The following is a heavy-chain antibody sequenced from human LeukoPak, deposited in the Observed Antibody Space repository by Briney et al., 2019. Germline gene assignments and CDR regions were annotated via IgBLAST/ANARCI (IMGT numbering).Heavy chain of an antibody. Sequence: PGGSLRLSCAASGFTFSSYGMHWVRQAPGKGLEWVAVIWYDGSNKYYADSVRGRFTISRDNSKNTLYLQMSSLRAEDTAVYYCARDRIYHYFDYWGQGTLVTVSS. CDR2: IWYDGSNK. J-gene: IGHJ4*02. V-gene: IGHV3-33*01. CDR1: GFTFSSYG. D-gene: IGHD5/OR15-5a*01. CDR3: ARDRIYHYFDY.